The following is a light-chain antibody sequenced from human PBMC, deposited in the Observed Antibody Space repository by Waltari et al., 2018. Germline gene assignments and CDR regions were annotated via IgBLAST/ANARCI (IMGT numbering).Light chain of an antibody. J-gene: IGLJ3*02. CDR1: SNYIGGHDF. V-gene: IGLV2-14*03. CDR2: DVT. Sequence: QSALTQPASVSGSPGQSITISCTGTSNYIGGHDFVSWYQQPPGQAPKPLIYDVTKGAPGISSRFSGSKSGNTASLTISGLQAEDEADYYCFSFTPTSRLAMFAGGTKLTV. CDR3: FSFTPTSRLAM.